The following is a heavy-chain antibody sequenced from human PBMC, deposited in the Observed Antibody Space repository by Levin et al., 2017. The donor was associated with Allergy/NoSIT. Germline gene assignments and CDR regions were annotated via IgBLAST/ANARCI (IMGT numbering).Heavy chain of an antibody. D-gene: IGHD3-10*01. V-gene: IGHV4-59*01. CDR1: GGSISSYY. CDR3: ARARAGGSGSYFNYYWLYPMDV. Sequence: PSETLSLTCTVSGGSISSYYWSWIRQPPGKGLEWIGFFYYSGSTKYNPSLKSRVTISVDTSKNQFSLKLSSVTAADTAVYYCARARAGGSGSYFNYYWLYPMDVWGQGTTVTVSS. J-gene: IGHJ6*02. CDR2: FYYSGST.